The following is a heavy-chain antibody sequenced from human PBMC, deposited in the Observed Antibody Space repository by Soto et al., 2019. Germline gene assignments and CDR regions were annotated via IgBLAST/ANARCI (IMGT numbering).Heavy chain of an antibody. CDR1: GYTFTSYG. CDR3: ARDLPTMDV. CDR2: ISAYNGNT. J-gene: IGHJ6*02. Sequence: QVQLVQSGAEVKKPGASVKVSCKASGYTFTSYGISWVRQAPGQGLEWMGWISAYNGNTNYAQKLQGRVTMTTDSSTSTAYVDFPSLRSNDTAPYYRARDLPTMDVLGQGTTVTVSS. V-gene: IGHV1-18*01.